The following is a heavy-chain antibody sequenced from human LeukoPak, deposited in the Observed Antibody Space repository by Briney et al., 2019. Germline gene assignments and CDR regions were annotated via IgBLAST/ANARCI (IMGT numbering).Heavy chain of an antibody. V-gene: IGHV2-70*04. CDR2: IDWDDDK. CDR1: GFSLNTPSMR. Sequence: SGPALVKPTQSLTLTCSFSGFSLNTPSMRVNWIRQPPGKALEWLVRIDWDDDKSYKTSLKTRLTISKDASKNLVVLTMTNMDPVDTATYYCARGDYYYYMDVWGEGTTVTVSS. CDR3: ARGDYYYYMDV. J-gene: IGHJ6*03.